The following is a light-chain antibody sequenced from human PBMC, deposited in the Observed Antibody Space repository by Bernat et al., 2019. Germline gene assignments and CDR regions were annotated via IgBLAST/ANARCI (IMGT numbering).Light chain of an antibody. CDR1: SSDVGGYNY. CDR3: CSYAGSFTWV. V-gene: IGLV2-11*01. CDR2: DAS. Sequence: QSALTQPRSVSGSPGQSVTISCTGTSSDVGGYNYVSWYQQHPGKAPKLMIYDASKRPSGVPDRFSGSKSGNTASLTISGLQAEDEADYYCCSYAGSFTWVFGGGTWLNVL. J-gene: IGLJ3*02.